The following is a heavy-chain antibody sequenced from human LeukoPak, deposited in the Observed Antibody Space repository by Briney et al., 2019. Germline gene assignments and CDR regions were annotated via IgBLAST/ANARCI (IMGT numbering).Heavy chain of an antibody. V-gene: IGHV3-11*05. Sequence: PGGSLRLSCAASGFTFSDYYMSWIRQAPGKGLEWFSYICSSCSHTNYADSVKGRFTISRDNAKNSLYLQMNSLRAEDTAVYYCAKVTGDLYGWGQGTLVTVSS. D-gene: IGHD1-14*01. J-gene: IGHJ4*02. CDR3: AKVTGDLYG. CDR1: GFTFSDYY. CDR2: ICSSCSHT.